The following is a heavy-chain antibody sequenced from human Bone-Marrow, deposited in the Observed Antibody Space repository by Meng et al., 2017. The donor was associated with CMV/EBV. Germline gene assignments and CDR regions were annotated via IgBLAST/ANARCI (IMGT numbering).Heavy chain of an antibody. CDR3: AREIGEFWSGYIGGGGAYFDY. Sequence: GGSLRLSCVASGFTFSSYSMNWVRQAPGKGLEWLSYIDSSSSAIYYTDSGKGRFTISRDNAKNSLYLQMNSLRAEDTAVYYCAREIGEFWSGYIGGGGAYFDYWGQGTLVTVSS. D-gene: IGHD3-3*01. V-gene: IGHV3-48*04. CDR1: GFTFSSYS. J-gene: IGHJ4*02. CDR2: IDSSSSAI.